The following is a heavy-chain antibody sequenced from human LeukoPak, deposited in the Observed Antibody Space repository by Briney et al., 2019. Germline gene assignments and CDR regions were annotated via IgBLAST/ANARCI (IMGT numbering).Heavy chain of an antibody. Sequence: GGSLRLSCAASGFSFKDYWMSWVRQAPGKGLEWVADITPDGSGKTYVDSVKGRFTISRDNAKQSLYLQMNSLRAEDTAVYYCARDRSKTYYYDSSGSYGMDVWGQGTTVTVSS. CDR3: ARDRSKTYYYDSSGSYGMDV. J-gene: IGHJ6*02. CDR1: GFSFKDYW. D-gene: IGHD3-22*01. V-gene: IGHV3-7*01. CDR2: ITPDGSGK.